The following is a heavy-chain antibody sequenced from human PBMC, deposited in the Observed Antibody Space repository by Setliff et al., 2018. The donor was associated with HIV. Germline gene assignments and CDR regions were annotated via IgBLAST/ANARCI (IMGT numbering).Heavy chain of an antibody. CDR3: ARVRQGPGDWYGLLDS. J-gene: IGHJ4*02. CDR2: VSTSNDNT. V-gene: IGHV1-18*01. D-gene: IGHD6-19*01. CDR1: GYTFTTFG. Sequence: ASVKVSCKTSGYTFTTFGIVWVRQAPGQGLEWVGWVSTSNDNTYYIPKLRDRVTMTTDTSTTSSSMELRGLRSDDTAVYYCARVRQGPGDWYGLLDSWGQGSLVTVSS.